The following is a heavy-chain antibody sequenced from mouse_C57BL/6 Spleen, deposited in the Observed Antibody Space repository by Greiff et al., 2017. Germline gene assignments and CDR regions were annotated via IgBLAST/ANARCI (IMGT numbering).Heavy chain of an antibody. J-gene: IGHJ2*01. V-gene: IGHV1-61*01. D-gene: IGHD2-4*01. CDR1: GYTFTSYW. CDR3: ARFGGLRRYFDY. CDR2: IYPSDSET. Sequence: QVQLQQPGAELVRPGSSVKLSCKASGYTFTSYWMDWVKQRPGQGLEWIGNIYPSDSETHYNQKFKDKATLTVDKSSSTAYMQLSSLTSEDSAVYYCARFGGLRRYFDYWGQGTTHTGSS.